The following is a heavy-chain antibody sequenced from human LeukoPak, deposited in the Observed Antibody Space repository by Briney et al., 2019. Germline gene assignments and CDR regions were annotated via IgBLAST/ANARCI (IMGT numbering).Heavy chain of an antibody. D-gene: IGHD2-2*01. CDR2: INPSGGST. CDR3: ARGIVVVVPAAPGYYYMDV. V-gene: IGHV1-46*01. CDR1: GYTFTSYY. J-gene: IGHJ6*03. Sequence: ASVKVSCKASGYTFTSYYMHWVRQAPGQGLEWMGIINPSGGSTSYAQKFQGRVTMTRDMSTSTVYMELSSLRSEDTAVYYCARGIVVVVPAAPGYYYMDVWGKGTTVTVSS.